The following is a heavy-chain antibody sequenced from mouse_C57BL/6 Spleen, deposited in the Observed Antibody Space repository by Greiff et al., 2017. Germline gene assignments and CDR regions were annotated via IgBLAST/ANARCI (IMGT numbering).Heavy chain of an antibody. CDR3: ARELDSYYFDY. CDR2: ISYDGSN. Sequence: EVQLVESGPGLVKPSPSLSLTCSVTGYSITSGYYWNWIRQFPGNKLEWMGYISYDGSNNYNPSLKNRISITRDTSKNQFFLKLKSVTTEDTATYYCARELDSYYFDYWGQGTTLTVSS. CDR1: GYSITSGYY. V-gene: IGHV3-6*01. D-gene: IGHD2-4*01. J-gene: IGHJ2*01.